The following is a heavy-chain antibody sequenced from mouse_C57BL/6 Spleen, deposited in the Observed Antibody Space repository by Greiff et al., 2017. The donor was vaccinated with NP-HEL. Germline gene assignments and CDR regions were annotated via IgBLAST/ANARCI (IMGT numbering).Heavy chain of an antibody. CDR2: IHPNSGST. V-gene: IGHV1-64*01. CDR3: ARRFYYEYSWFAY. D-gene: IGHD2-4*01. Sequence: QVQLQQPGAELVKPGASVKLSCKASGYTFTSYWMHWVKQRPGQGLEWIGMIHPNSGSTNYNEKFKSKATLTVDKSSSTDYLQLSSLTSEDSAVYYCARRFYYEYSWFAYWGQGTLVTVSA. CDR1: GYTFTSYW. J-gene: IGHJ3*01.